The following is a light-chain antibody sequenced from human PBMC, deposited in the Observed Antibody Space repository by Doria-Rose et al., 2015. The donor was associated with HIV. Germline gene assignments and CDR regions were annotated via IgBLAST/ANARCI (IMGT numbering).Light chain of an antibody. V-gene: IGKV4-1*01. Sequence: DIRVTQSPESLGMSLGERATLNCKSNQSLLYTSKNYLAWYQQKPGPPPKLLIYWASTRQSGVPARFSGSGSGTDFTPTISSLEAEDVAVYYCQQYYDTPSFGPGTTVDIK. CDR3: QQYYDTPS. CDR1: QSLLYTSKNY. J-gene: IGKJ3*01. CDR2: WAS.